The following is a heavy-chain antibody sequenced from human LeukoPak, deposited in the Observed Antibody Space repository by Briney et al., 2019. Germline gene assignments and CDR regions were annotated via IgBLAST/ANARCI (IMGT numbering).Heavy chain of an antibody. CDR3: AVAPLYQRNLVDY. CDR2: INPNSGGT. V-gene: IGHV1-2*02. Sequence: GASVKVSCKASGYTFTGYYMHWVRQAPGQGLEWMGWINPNSGGTNYAQKFQGRVTMTRDTSISTAYMELSRLRSDDTAVYYCAVAPLYQRNLVDYWGQGTLVTVSS. J-gene: IGHJ4*02. CDR1: GYTFTGYY. D-gene: IGHD2-8*01.